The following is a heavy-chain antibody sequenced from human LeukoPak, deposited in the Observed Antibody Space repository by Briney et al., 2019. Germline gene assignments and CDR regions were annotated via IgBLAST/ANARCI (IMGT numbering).Heavy chain of an antibody. CDR3: ARAKDFVGV. CDR1: GFTFTDYY. J-gene: IGHJ4*02. CDR2: ISNRGGSI. V-gene: IGHV3-11*04. Sequence: PGGSLRLSCAASGFTFTDYYMSWIRQAPGKGLEWVSYISNRGGSIDYADSVKGRFTISRDNAKNSLFLQMNSLRAEDTAVYYCARAKDFVGVWGQGTLVTVSS. D-gene: IGHD2-2*01.